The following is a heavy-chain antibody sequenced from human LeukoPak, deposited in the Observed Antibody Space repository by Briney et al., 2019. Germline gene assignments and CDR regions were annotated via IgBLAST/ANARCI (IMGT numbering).Heavy chain of an antibody. CDR3: TREGYYDSSGYPRAFDI. CDR1: GFTLGDYA. Sequence: GGSLRLSCTPSGFTLGDYAMSWFRQAPGKGVEWVGFFRSKAYGGTTEYAASVKGRFTISRDDSKSIAYLQMNSLKTEDTAVYYCTREGYYDSSGYPRAFDIWGQGTMVTVSS. CDR2: FRSKAYGGTT. D-gene: IGHD3-22*01. V-gene: IGHV3-49*03. J-gene: IGHJ3*02.